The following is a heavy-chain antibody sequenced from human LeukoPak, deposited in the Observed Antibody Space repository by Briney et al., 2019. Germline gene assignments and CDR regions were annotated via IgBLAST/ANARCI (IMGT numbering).Heavy chain of an antibody. CDR3: AGGGGGMVIGDY. J-gene: IGHJ4*02. D-gene: IGHD3-16*01. CDR1: GFIFSDYY. CDR2: ISSSRSYT. V-gene: IGHV3-11*06. Sequence: GGSLRLSCAASGFIFSDYYMTWIRQTPGKGLECVSVISSSRSYTNYADSVKGRFTISRDNAKNSLYLQMNSLRADDTAVYYCAGGGGGMVIGDYWGQGTLVTVSS.